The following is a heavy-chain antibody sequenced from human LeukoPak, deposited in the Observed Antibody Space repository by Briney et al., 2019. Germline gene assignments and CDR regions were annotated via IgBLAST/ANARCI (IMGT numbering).Heavy chain of an antibody. V-gene: IGHV1-46*01. CDR3: ARDLREDSSGYYYDY. D-gene: IGHD3-22*01. CDR2: INPSGGST. J-gene: IGHJ4*02. CDR1: GYTFTSYY. Sequence: EASVKVSCKASGYTFTSYYMHWVRQAPGQGLEWMGIINPSGGSTSYAQKFQGRVTMTRDTSTSTVYMELSSLRSEDTAVCYCARDLREDSSGYYYDYWGQGTLVTVSS.